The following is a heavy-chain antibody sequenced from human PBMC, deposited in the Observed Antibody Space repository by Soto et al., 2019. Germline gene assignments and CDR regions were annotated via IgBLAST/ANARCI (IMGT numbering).Heavy chain of an antibody. CDR2: IYSRGAT. V-gene: IGHV4-30-2*01. CDR3: ARCYSTNWYGDWFDA. D-gene: IGHD6-13*01. Sequence: SETLSLTCAVSGGSISDGGYSWSWIRQPPGKGLEWIGYIYSRGATYYSPSLKSRVTISLDMSKNQFSLTLTSVTAADTAVYFCARCYSTNWYGDWFDAWGQGALVTVSS. CDR1: GGSISDGGYS. J-gene: IGHJ5*02.